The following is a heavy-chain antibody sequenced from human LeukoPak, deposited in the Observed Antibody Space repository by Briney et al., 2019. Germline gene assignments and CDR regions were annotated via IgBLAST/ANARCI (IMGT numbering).Heavy chain of an antibody. CDR2: IYYSGST. V-gene: IGHV4-39*07. Sequence: SGTLSLTCTVSGGSISSSSYYWGWIRQPPGKGLEWIGSIYYSGSTYYNPSLKSRVTISVDTSKNQFSLKLSSVTAADTAVYYCARAGTTVTTNWFDPWGQGTLVTVSS. CDR1: GGSISSSSYY. D-gene: IGHD4-17*01. J-gene: IGHJ5*02. CDR3: ARAGTTVTTNWFDP.